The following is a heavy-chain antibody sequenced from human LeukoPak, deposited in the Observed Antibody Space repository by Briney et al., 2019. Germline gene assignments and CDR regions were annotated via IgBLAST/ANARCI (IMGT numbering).Heavy chain of an antibody. V-gene: IGHV5-51*01. CDR1: GYSFTTYW. J-gene: IGHJ2*01. D-gene: IGHD6-13*01. CDR2: IYPGDSDT. Sequence: GESLKISCKGSGYSFTTYWIGWVRQMPGKGLECLGVIYPGDSDTRYSPSFQGQVTISADKSISTAYLQWSSLKASDTAMYYCARLGIAAAARGVGYFDLWGRGTLVTVSS. CDR3: ARLGIAAAARGVGYFDL.